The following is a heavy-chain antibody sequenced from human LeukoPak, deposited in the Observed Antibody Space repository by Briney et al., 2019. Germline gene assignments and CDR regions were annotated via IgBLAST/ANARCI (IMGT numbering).Heavy chain of an antibody. J-gene: IGHJ5*02. V-gene: IGHV1-8*01. D-gene: IGHD3-22*01. CDR1: GYTFTSYD. CDR3: ARISSSGFYA. CDR2: MNPNSGNT. Sequence: ASVKVSCKASGYTFTSYDINWVRRATGQGLEWMGWMNPNSGNTGYAQKFQGRVSMTRNTSISTAYMELSSLKSEDTAVYYCARISSSGFYAWGQGTLVTVSS.